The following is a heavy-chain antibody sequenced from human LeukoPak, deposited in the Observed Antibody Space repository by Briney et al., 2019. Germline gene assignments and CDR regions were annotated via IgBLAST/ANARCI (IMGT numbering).Heavy chain of an antibody. D-gene: IGHD6-6*01. CDR3: ASSSYSSSSS. V-gene: IGHV3-7*01. Sequence: PGGSLRLSCAASGITLTNYWMIWVRQAPGKGLEWVANINEDGSQKYYVGSVEGRFTISRDNAENSVFLQMNSLRAEDTALYYCASSSYSSSSSWGQGTLVTVSS. CDR2: INEDGSQK. CDR1: GITLTNYW. J-gene: IGHJ5*02.